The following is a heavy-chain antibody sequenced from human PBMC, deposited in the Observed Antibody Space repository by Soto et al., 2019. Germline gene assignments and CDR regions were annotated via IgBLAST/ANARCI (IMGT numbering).Heavy chain of an antibody. J-gene: IGHJ6*02. CDR1: GFTFSNYG. D-gene: IGHD3-3*01. V-gene: IGHV3-30*18. CDR3: TKRRNVLRFLEWSSGMEV. Sequence: GGSLRLSCAASGFTFSNYGMHWVRQAPGKGLEWVAFISDDGSNKYYADSMKGRFTLSRDNSKSTLYLQMNSLRVEDTAVYYCTKRRNVLRFLEWSSGMEVWGQGTTVTVSS. CDR2: ISDDGSNK.